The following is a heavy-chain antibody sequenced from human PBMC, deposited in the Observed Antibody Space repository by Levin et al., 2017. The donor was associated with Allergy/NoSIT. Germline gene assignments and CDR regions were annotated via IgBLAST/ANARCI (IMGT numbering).Heavy chain of an antibody. CDR2: IYYSGST. CDR1: GGSISSYY. V-gene: IGHV4-59*01. CDR3: ARYDPGGSYYYY. D-gene: IGHD1-26*01. Sequence: SETLSLTCTVSGGSISSYYWSWIRQPPGKGLEWIGYIYYSGSTNYNPSLKSRVTISVDTSKNQFSLKLSSVTAADTAVYYCARYDPGGSYYYYWGQGTLVTVSS. J-gene: IGHJ4*02.